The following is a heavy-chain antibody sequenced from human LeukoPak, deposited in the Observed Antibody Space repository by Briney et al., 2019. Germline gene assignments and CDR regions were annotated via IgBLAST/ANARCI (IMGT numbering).Heavy chain of an antibody. CDR1: GFTVSCNY. J-gene: IGHJ4*02. V-gene: IGHV3-53*01. Sequence: GGSLRVSCAASGFTVSCNYMSWVRQAPGKGMEWVSVIYSGGSTYYADSVKGRFTISRDNSKNTLYLQMNSLRAEDTAVYYCARSTGIDYWGQGTLVTVSS. CDR3: ARSTGIDY. CDR2: IYSGGST. D-gene: IGHD2-2*01.